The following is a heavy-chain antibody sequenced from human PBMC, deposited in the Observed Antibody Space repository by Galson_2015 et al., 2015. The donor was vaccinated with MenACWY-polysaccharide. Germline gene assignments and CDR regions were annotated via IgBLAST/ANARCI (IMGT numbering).Heavy chain of an antibody. V-gene: IGHV3-7*03. CDR3: ALFGEEVGNPVY. Sequence: SLRLSCAASGFTVSNYWMSWVRQAPGKGLEWVSNIKQDGSKKYYVDSVKGCFSISRDNDKHSLYHQMNSMRADAAVVYYWALFGEEVGNPVYWGQGTLVTVSS. D-gene: IGHD3-16*01. CDR1: GFTVSNYW. CDR2: IKQDGSKK. J-gene: IGHJ4*02.